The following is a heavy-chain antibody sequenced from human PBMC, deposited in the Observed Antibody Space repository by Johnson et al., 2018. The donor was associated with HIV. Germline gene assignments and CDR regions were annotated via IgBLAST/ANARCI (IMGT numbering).Heavy chain of an antibody. Sequence: VQLVESGGGVVQPGRSLRLSCAASGFTFSSYGMHWVRQAPGKGLEWVTGITWNGGSTGYADSVKGRFTISRDNDKNSLHLQMNSLRDEDTARYYCARDRVLVAYASLDAFELWGQGTIVTVSS. CDR2: ITWNGGST. CDR3: ARDRVLVAYASLDAFEL. D-gene: IGHD2-8*02. V-gene: IGHV3-20*04. CDR1: GFTFSSYG. J-gene: IGHJ3*01.